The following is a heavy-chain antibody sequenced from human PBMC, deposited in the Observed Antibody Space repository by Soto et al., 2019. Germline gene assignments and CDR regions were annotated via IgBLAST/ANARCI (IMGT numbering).Heavy chain of an antibody. J-gene: IGHJ4*02. D-gene: IGHD5-18*01. CDR2: IYYSGST. V-gene: IGHV4-30-4*01. Sequence: PSETLSLTCTVSGGSIDNGDYFWSWIRQPPGKGLEWIGYIYYSGSTSSNPSLRSRITISIDTSKNQFSLNLSSVTAADTAVYYCARVGYSYGYDYWGQGNLVTVSS. CDR1: GGSIDNGDYF. CDR3: ARVGYSYGYDY.